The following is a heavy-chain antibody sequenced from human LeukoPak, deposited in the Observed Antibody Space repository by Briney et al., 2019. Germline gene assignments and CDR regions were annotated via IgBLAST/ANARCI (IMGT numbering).Heavy chain of an antibody. CDR3: AKEAMMGSYFDY. D-gene: IGHD3-22*01. V-gene: IGHV3-23*01. Sequence: GASLRLSCAASVFTFSSYSMSFVRQAPGKVVECFSAISGSGGSTYYADSVKGRFTISRDNSKNTLHLQMNSLRAEDTAVYYCAKEAMMGSYFDYWGQGTLVTVSS. CDR1: VFTFSSYS. J-gene: IGHJ4*02. CDR2: ISGSGGST.